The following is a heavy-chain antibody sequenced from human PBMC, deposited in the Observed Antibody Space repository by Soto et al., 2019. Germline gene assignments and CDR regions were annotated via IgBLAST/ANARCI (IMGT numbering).Heavy chain of an antibody. Sequence: SGPTLVNPTQTLTLTCTFSGFSLSTSGVAVGWIRQPPGKALEWLALFYWDDDKRYSPSLKSRLTITKDTSKNQVVLTMTNMDPVDTATYFCVHSSRLYNYQPDRPYYHDYCGQGTLVIVSS. CDR1: GFSLSTSGVA. J-gene: IGHJ4*02. V-gene: IGHV2-5*02. D-gene: IGHD1-20*01. CDR3: VHSSRLYNYQPDRPYYHDY. CDR2: FYWDDDK.